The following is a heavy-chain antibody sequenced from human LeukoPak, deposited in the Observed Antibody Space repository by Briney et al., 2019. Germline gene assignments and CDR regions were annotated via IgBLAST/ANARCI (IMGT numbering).Heavy chain of an antibody. Sequence: SETLSLTCTVSGGSISSYYSTWIRQPPGKGLEWIGYIYYSGSTIYNPSLKSRVTISVDTSKNQFSLKLSSVTAADTAVYYCARITMVRGVISDYYYYGMDVWGQGTTVTVSS. D-gene: IGHD3-10*01. CDR3: ARITMVRGVISDYYYYGMDV. CDR1: GGSISSYY. V-gene: IGHV4-59*01. J-gene: IGHJ6*02. CDR2: IYYSGST.